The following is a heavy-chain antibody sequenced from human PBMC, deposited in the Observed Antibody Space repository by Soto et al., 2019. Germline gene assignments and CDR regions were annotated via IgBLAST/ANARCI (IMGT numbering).Heavy chain of an antibody. Sequence: RQHSCADSGFTFSDYYMSWIRQAPGQGLEWVSYISSSGSTIYYADSVKGRFTISRDNAKNSLYLQMNSLRAEDAAVYYCARDEGGGYILTIQYYSKGMDVWRQRPTVTGSS. D-gene: IGHD3-9*01. V-gene: IGHV3-11*01. J-gene: IGHJ6*02. CDR3: ARDEGGGYILTIQYYSKGMDV. CDR1: GFTFSDYY. CDR2: ISSSGSTI.